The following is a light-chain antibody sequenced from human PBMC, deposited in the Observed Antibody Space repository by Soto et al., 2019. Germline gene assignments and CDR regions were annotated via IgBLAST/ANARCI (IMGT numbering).Light chain of an antibody. CDR1: QGISRW. V-gene: IGKV1-12*01. Sequence: DIQMTQSPSSVSASVGDKVTITCRASQGISRWLAWYQQKPGKAPNLLIYATSNLQSGVPARFSGSGSGTDFTLTITSLQPEDFGTYFFQQTNSFPRTFGQGTRLDIK. CDR3: QQTNSFPRT. J-gene: IGKJ2*01. CDR2: ATS.